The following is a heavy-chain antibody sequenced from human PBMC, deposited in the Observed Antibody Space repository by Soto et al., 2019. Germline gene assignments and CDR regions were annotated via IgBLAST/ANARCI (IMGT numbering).Heavy chain of an antibody. Sequence: QVQLVESGGGVVQPGRSLRLSCAASGFTFSSYGMHWVRQAPGKGLEWVAVIWYDGSNKYYADSVKGRFTISRDNSKNTLYLQMNSLRAEDTAVYYCARGRRWLQLAPFDPNFDYWGQGTLVTVSS. CDR3: ARGRRWLQLAPFDPNFDY. CDR1: GFTFSSYG. J-gene: IGHJ4*02. V-gene: IGHV3-33*01. CDR2: IWYDGSNK. D-gene: IGHD5-12*01.